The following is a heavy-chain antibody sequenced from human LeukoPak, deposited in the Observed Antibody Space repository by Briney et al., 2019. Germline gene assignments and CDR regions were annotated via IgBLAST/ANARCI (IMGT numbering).Heavy chain of an antibody. V-gene: IGHV1-18*01. D-gene: IGHD3-22*01. CDR2: ISANNGNT. J-gene: IGHJ4*02. Sequence: ASVKVSCKPSGYIFTSYGISWVRQAPGQGLEWVGWISANNGNTNYAQKLQSRVTMTKDPSTRTAYMELRSLRSDDTAVYYCARAPLATNMIAVVSGGDYWGQGTLVTVSS. CDR1: GYIFTSYG. CDR3: ARAPLATNMIAVVSGGDY.